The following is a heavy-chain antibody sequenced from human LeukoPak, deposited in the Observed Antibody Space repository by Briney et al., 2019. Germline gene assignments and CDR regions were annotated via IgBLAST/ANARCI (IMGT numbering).Heavy chain of an antibody. CDR3: ARATPIVGTTKDAFDT. Sequence: ASVKVSCKASGYTFTGYYIHWVRQAPGQGLEWMAWINPNSGGTKYAQKFQGRVTMTRDTSISTAYMDLSSLRSDDTAVYYCARATPIVGTTKDAFDTWGQGTMVTVSS. V-gene: IGHV1-2*02. J-gene: IGHJ3*02. CDR2: INPNSGGT. CDR1: GYTFTGYY. D-gene: IGHD1-26*01.